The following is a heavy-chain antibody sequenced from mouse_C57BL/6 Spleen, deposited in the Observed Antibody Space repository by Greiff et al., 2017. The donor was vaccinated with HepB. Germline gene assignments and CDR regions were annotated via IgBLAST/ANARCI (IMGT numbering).Heavy chain of an antibody. J-gene: IGHJ3*01. V-gene: IGHV3-6*01. CDR3: ARDGDSSGYLFAY. Sequence: EVKLMESGPGLVKPSQSLSLTCSVTGYSITSGYYWNWIRQFPGNKLEWMGYISYDGSNNYNPSLKNRISITRDTSKNQFFLKLNSVTTEDTATYYCARDGDSSGYLFAYWGQGTLVTVSA. D-gene: IGHD3-2*02. CDR2: ISYDGSN. CDR1: GYSITSGYY.